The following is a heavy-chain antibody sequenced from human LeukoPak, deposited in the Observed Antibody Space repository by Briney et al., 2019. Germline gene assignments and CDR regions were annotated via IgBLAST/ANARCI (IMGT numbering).Heavy chain of an antibody. D-gene: IGHD1-14*01. Sequence: SETLSLTCTVSGGSISSYYWSWIRKPPAKGQEWIAYIHNSGITSYNPSLKSRVTISVDTSKNQFSLELSSVTAADTAVYYCARQPDRRQVALWGQGTLVTVSS. CDR1: GGSISSYY. V-gene: IGHV4-59*08. J-gene: IGHJ4*02. CDR3: ARQPDRRQVAL. CDR2: IHNSGIT.